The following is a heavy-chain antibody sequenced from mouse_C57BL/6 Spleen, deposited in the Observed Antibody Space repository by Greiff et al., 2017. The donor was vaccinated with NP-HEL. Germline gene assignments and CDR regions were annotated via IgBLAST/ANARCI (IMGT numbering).Heavy chain of an antibody. Sequence: QVQLQQSGAELARPGASVKMSCKASGYTFTSYTMHWVKQRPGQGLEWIGYINPSSGYTKYNQKFKDKATLTADKSSSTAYMQLSSLTSEDSAVYYCATSTGTYYAMDYWGQGTSVTVSS. CDR1: GYTFTSYT. CDR2: INPSSGYT. D-gene: IGHD4-1*02. V-gene: IGHV1-4*01. J-gene: IGHJ4*01. CDR3: ATSTGTYYAMDY.